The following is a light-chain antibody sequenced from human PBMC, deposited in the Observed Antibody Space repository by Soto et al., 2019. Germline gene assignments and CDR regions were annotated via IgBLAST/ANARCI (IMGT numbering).Light chain of an antibody. CDR1: QSVSSN. J-gene: IGKJ4*01. Sequence: EIVMTQSPATLSLSPGERATLSCRASQSVSSNLAWYQQKPGQAPRLLIYRVSTRTTGIPARFSGSGSGNEFTLTISSPQSEDFAVYYCQQHNAWPLTFGGGPKVGIK. CDR2: RVS. V-gene: IGKV3-15*01. CDR3: QQHNAWPLT.